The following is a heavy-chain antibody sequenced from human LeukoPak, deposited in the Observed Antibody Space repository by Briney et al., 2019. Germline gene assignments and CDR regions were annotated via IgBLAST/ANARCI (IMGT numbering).Heavy chain of an antibody. CDR2: IYSGGST. CDR3: AREQRWPCGGDCWYFDY. V-gene: IGHV3-66*02. CDR1: GFTVSSNY. D-gene: IGHD2-21*01. J-gene: IGHJ4*02. Sequence: GGSLRLSCAASGFTVSSNYMSWVRQAPRKRLEWVSVIYSGGSTYYAHSVKGRFITSRDNSKNTLYLKMNSLRAEDTAMYYCAREQRWPCGGDCWYFDYWGQGTLVTVSS.